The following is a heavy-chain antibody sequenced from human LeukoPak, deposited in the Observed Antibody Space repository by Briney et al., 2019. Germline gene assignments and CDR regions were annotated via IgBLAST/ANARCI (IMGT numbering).Heavy chain of an antibody. CDR1: GFTFSNYG. V-gene: IGHV3-53*01. Sequence: GGSLRLSCAASGFTFSNYGMHWVRQAPGKGLEWVSVIYSGGSTYYADSVKGRFTISRDNSKNTLYLQMNSLRAEDTAVYYCAREIDYWGQGTLVTVSS. CDR3: AREIDY. J-gene: IGHJ4*02. CDR2: IYSGGST.